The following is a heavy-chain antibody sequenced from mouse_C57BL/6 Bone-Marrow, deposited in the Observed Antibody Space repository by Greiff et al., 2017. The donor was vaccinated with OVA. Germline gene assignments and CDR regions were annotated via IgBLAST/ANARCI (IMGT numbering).Heavy chain of an antibody. Sequence: QVQLQQPGAELVKPGASVKLSCKASGYTFTSYWMHWVKQRPGRGLEWIGRIDPNSGGTKYNEKFKSKATLTVDKPSSTAYMQLSSLTSEDSAVYYGASPLTTVVAHWYFDVWGTGTTVTVSS. CDR1: GYTFTSYW. CDR2: IDPNSGGT. D-gene: IGHD1-1*01. V-gene: IGHV1-72*01. J-gene: IGHJ1*03. CDR3: ASPLTTVVAHWYFDV.